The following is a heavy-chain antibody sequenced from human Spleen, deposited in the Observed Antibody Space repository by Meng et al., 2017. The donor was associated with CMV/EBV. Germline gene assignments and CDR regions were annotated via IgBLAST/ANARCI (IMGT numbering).Heavy chain of an antibody. D-gene: IGHD6-6*01. V-gene: IGHV1-69*05. CDR1: GGTFSRDA. CDR2: SIPMFGAT. J-gene: IGHJ5*02. Sequence: KAAGGTFSRDASSWVRQAPGQGLEWMGGSIPMFGATNHAQTFQGRVTITTDESTSTGYMELSSLTSEDTAVYYCARGSRAAQGWFDPWGQGTLVTVSS. CDR3: ARGSRAAQGWFDP.